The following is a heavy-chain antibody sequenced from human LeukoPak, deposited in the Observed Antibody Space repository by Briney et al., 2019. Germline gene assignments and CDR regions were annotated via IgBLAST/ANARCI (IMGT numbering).Heavy chain of an antibody. Sequence: GGSLRLSCAASGFTFSSYWMHWVRQAPGKGLVWVSAISGSGGSTYYADSVKGRFTISRDNSKNTLYLQMNSLRAEDTAVYYCAKEPRSDYGLEGNWFDPWGQGTLVTVSS. CDR1: GFTFSSYW. D-gene: IGHD4/OR15-4a*01. CDR2: ISGSGGST. J-gene: IGHJ5*02. CDR3: AKEPRSDYGLEGNWFDP. V-gene: IGHV3-23*01.